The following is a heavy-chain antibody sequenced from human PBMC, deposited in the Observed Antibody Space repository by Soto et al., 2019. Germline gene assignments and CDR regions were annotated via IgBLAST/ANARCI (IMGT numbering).Heavy chain of an antibody. CDR1: GGSISSGDYY. J-gene: IGHJ6*02. D-gene: IGHD5-12*01. CDR3: ARDIVTTLANYGMDV. CDR2: IYYSGST. V-gene: IGHV4-30-4*01. Sequence: PSETLSLTFTVSGGSISSGDYYWSWIRQPPGKGLEWIGYIYYSGSTYYNPSLKSRVTISVDTSKNQFSLKLSSVTAADTAVYYCARDIVTTLANYGMDVWGQGTTVTVSS.